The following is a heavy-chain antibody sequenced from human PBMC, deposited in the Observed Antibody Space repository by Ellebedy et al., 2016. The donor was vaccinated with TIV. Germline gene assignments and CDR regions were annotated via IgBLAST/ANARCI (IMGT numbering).Heavy chain of an antibody. D-gene: IGHD3-22*01. V-gene: IGHV3-7*03. CDR1: GFTFNSYW. J-gene: IGHJ6*02. Sequence: GESLKISCAASGFTFNSYWMSWVRQAPGKGLEWVANINQDGSRIYYVDSVKGRFTISRDNAKNSVYLRMNPLRVEDTAVYHCVRDGAYGDYSPGYYGMDVWGQGTTVTVS. CDR2: INQDGSRI. CDR3: VRDGAYGDYSPGYYGMDV.